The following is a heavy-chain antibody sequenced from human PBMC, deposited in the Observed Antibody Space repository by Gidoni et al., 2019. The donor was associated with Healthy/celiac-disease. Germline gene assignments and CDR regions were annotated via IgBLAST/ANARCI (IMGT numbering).Heavy chain of an antibody. J-gene: IGHJ6*02. V-gene: IGHV3-23*01. CDR3: AKDNTYCSSTSCPGPAYYYYYGIDV. Sequence: EVQLLESGGGLVQPGGSLRLSCAGSGFTFSSYAMCWVRQAPGKGLEWVSAIMGSGGSTYDADSVKGRFTISRDNSKNTLYLQMNSLRAEDTAVYYCAKDNTYCSSTSCPGPAYYYYYGIDVWGQGTTVTVSS. D-gene: IGHD2-2*01. CDR1: GFTFSSYA. CDR2: IMGSGGST.